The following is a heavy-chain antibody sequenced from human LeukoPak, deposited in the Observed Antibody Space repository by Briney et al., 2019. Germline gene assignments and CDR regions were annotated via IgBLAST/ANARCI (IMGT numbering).Heavy chain of an antibody. Sequence: GGSLRLSFAASGFTFSSYSMNWVRQAPGKGLEWVSYISSSSSTIYYADSVKGRFTISRDYAKNSLYLQMNSLRAEDTAVYYCARDNGYNGPNWFDPWGQGTLVTASS. D-gene: IGHD5-24*01. J-gene: IGHJ5*02. CDR2: ISSSSSTI. CDR1: GFTFSSYS. V-gene: IGHV3-48*01. CDR3: ARDNGYNGPNWFDP.